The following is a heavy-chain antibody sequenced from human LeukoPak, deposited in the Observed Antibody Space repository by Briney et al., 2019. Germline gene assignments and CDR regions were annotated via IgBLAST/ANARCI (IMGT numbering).Heavy chain of an antibody. Sequence: GGSLRLSCATSGFTFSDYYMSWIRQAPGKGLEWVSYISSSGTYINSADSVKGRFTISRDYPKNSLYLQMSSLRAEDPAVYYCARQGGDILTGYLDYWGQGTLVTVSS. J-gene: IGHJ4*02. CDR3: ARQGGDILTGYLDY. V-gene: IGHV3-11*03. CDR2: ISSSGTYI. D-gene: IGHD3-9*01. CDR1: GFTFSDYY.